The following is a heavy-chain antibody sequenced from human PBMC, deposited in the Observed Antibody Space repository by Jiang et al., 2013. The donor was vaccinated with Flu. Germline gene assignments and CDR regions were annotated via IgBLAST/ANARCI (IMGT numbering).Heavy chain of an antibody. Sequence: SGAEVKKPGASVKVSCKASGYTFTDYYMHWVRQAPGQRLEWMGWINPNSGDTNYAQKFQGSVTMTRGTSISTAYMELRRLRSDDTAVYYCAKDRAEDNQPFDYWGQGTLVTVSS. J-gene: IGHJ4*02. V-gene: IGHV1-2*02. CDR2: INPNSGDT. CDR1: GYTFTDYY. D-gene: IGHD2-15*01. CDR3: AKDRAEDNQPFDY.